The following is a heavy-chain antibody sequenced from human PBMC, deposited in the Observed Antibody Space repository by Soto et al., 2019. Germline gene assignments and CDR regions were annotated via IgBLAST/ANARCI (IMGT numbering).Heavy chain of an antibody. V-gene: IGHV4-4*02. CDR3: AGAARSSPFDF. Sequence: VQLQESGPGLVEPAGTLSLTCSASSGSIGSGIWWSWVRQPPGKGLEWMGERYLSGNTNYNPSLKGRLAMSVDKSKNQFSLSLSSVTAADTAVYYSAGAARSSPFDFWGRGTLVTVSS. CDR2: RYLSGNT. CDR1: SGSIGSGIW. D-gene: IGHD6-6*01. J-gene: IGHJ4*02.